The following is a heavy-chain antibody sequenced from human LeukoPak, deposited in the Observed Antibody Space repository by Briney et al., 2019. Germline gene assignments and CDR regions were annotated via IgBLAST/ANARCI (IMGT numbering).Heavy chain of an antibody. D-gene: IGHD6-13*01. CDR3: ARGIRYSSSWSDWFDP. J-gene: IGHJ5*02. Sequence: PSETLSLTCTVSGGSISSSSYYWGWIRQPPGKGLEWIGSIYYSGSTYYNPSLKSRVTISVDTSKNQFSLKLSSVTAADTAVYYCARGIRYSSSWSDWFDPWGQGTLVTVSS. CDR1: GGSISSSSYY. V-gene: IGHV4-39*01. CDR2: IYYSGST.